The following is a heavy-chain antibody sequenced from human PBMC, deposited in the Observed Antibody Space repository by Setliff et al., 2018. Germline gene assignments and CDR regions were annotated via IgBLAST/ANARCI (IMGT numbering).Heavy chain of an antibody. D-gene: IGHD3-16*01. J-gene: IGHJ4*02. V-gene: IGHV4-38-2*02. CDR3: ARAAARAEYSDTSAYLPFDF. Sequence: PSETLSLTCTVSGYPIGRGFYWGWIRQSPGKGLEWIGSVYHSGSSYQNPSLRSRIAVSVDTSKNQFSLRLNSVTAADTAVYFCARAAARAEYSDTSAYLPFDFWGLGTLVTVSS. CDR2: VYHSGSS. CDR1: GYPIGRGFY.